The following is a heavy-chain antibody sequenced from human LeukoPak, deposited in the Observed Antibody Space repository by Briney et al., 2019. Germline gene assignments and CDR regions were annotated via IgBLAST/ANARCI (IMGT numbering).Heavy chain of an antibody. D-gene: IGHD6-25*01. CDR3: ARVGVTAATADY. Sequence: ASVKVSCKASGYTFTSYYMHWMRQAPGQGPEWMGIINPRGGSTDYSHKFQDRLTMTSDTSTSTVYMELNSLRSEDTAVYFCARVGVTAATADYWGQGTLVTVSS. J-gene: IGHJ4*02. CDR1: GYTFTSYY. CDR2: INPRGGST. V-gene: IGHV1-46*01.